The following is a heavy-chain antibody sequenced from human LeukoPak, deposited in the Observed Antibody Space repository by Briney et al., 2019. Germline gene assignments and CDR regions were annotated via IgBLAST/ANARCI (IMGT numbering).Heavy chain of an antibody. J-gene: IGHJ6*03. D-gene: IGHD2-15*01. CDR2: TYYRSKWYN. CDR1: GDSVSSNSAA. Sequence: SQTLSLTCAISGDSVSSNSAAWNWIRQSPSRGLEWLGRTYYRSKWYNDYAVSVKSRITINPDTSKNQFSLQLNSVTPEDTAVYYCARGIESHEYYYYYYYMDVWGKGTTVTISS. V-gene: IGHV6-1*01. CDR3: ARGIESHEYYYYYYYMDV.